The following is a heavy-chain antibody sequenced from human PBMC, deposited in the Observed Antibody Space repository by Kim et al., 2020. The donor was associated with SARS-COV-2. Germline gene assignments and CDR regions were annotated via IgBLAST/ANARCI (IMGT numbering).Heavy chain of an antibody. D-gene: IGHD5-12*01. Sequence: YSQKSQGRVTITRDTSASTAYMELSSLRSEDTAVYYCARGRWLQLGEIDYWGQGTLVTVSS. CDR3: ARGRWLQLGEIDY. V-gene: IGHV1-3*01. J-gene: IGHJ4*02.